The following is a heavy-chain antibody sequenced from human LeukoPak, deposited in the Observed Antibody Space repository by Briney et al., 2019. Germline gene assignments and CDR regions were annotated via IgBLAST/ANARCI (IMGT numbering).Heavy chain of an antibody. CDR3: ARGGWSVDY. CDR1: GGSMSSYY. Sequence: SETLSLTCTVSGGSMSSYYWSWIRQPPGKGLEWIGYIYYNGKTNYSPSLNSRVTISVDTSRNQFSLKLNSVTAADTTVYYCARGGWSVDYWGQGTLVTVSS. V-gene: IGHV4-59*08. J-gene: IGHJ4*02. D-gene: IGHD6-19*01. CDR2: IYYNGKT.